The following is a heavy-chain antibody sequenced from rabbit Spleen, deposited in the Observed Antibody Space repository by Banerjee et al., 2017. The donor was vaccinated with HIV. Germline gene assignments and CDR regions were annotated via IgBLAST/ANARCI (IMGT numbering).Heavy chain of an antibody. D-gene: IGHD4-1*01. V-gene: IGHV1S45*01. Sequence: QEQLVESGGGLVKPEGSLTLTCKASGFSFGDRDVMCWVRQAPGKGLEWIGTISGGGYIYYASWAKGRFTISSDNAQSTVDLKMTSLTAADTATYFCARAIVPWLGLTRLDLWGQGTLVTVS. CDR1: GFSFGDRDV. CDR3: ARAIVPWLGLTRLDL. J-gene: IGHJ3*01. CDR2: ISGGGYI.